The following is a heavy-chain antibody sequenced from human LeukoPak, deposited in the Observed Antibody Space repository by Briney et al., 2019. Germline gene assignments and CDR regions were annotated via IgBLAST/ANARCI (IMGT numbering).Heavy chain of an antibody. Sequence: ASVKVSCRASGYTFTSYGISWVRQAPGQGLEWMVWISAYNGNTNCAQKLRGRDTMTTDTSTRTAYMELRSLRSDDTAVYYCARSDYDILTGPDYWGKGTLVTVSS. CDR1: GYTFTSYG. CDR3: ARSDYDILTGPDY. D-gene: IGHD3-9*01. V-gene: IGHV1-18*01. CDR2: ISAYNGNT. J-gene: IGHJ4*02.